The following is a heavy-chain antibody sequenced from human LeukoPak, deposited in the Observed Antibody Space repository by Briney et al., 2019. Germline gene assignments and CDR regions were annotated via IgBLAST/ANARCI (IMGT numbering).Heavy chain of an antibody. CDR1: GFTFSSYS. CDR3: AKGESTWELPHDD. V-gene: IGHV3-23*01. J-gene: IGHJ4*02. CDR2: ISGSGGST. Sequence: PGGSLRLSCAASGFTFSSYSMNWLRQAPGKGLAWVSAISGSGGSTYYTDAVRGRFIITRDNSKNTLYLQMNSLRAEDTAVYYCAKGESTWELPHDDCGQGTLVTVSS. D-gene: IGHD1-26*01.